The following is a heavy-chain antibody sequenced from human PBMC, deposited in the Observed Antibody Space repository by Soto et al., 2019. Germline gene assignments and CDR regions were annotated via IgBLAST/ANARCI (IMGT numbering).Heavy chain of an antibody. CDR1: GFTSSDHL. V-gene: IGHV3-72*01. CDR3: ARLSHGNGWYVDY. J-gene: IGHJ4*02. CDR2: SRNKANSYTT. Sequence: EVRLVESGGGLVQPGGSLRLSCAASGFTSSDHLVDWVRQAPGKGLEWVGRSRNKANSYTTEYAASVKGRFTISRDDSENSLYLQMISLKTEDTAVYYCARLSHGNGWYVDYWGQGTLVIVSS. D-gene: IGHD6-19*01.